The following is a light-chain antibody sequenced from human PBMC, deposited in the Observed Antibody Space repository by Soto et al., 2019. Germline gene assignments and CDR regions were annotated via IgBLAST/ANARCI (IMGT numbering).Light chain of an antibody. Sequence: QSALTQPASVSGSPGQSITISCTGTSSDVGSYNLVSWYQQHPGKAPKLMIYEGSKRPSGVSNRFSGSKSGNTASLTISGLKAEDGADYYCCSYAGSMIFGGGTKLTVL. CDR2: EGS. CDR3: CSYAGSMI. CDR1: SSDVGSYNL. J-gene: IGLJ2*01. V-gene: IGLV2-23*01.